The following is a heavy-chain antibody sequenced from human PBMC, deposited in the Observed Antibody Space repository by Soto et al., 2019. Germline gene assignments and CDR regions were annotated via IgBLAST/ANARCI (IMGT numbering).Heavy chain of an antibody. CDR2: INCDTGDT. CDR1: GYTFIGYY. J-gene: IGHJ4*02. V-gene: IGHV1-2*04. CDR3: AREGVHLGSPGTFYDY. Sequence: QVQLVQSGAEVKKSGASVRVSCKTSGYTFIGYYIHWVRQAPGQGLEWMGWINCDTGDTRYAQNFQGWITMTRDTSTTTAYMDVSRLTSDDTALYFCAREGVHLGSPGTFYDYWGQGTLVTVSS. D-gene: IGHD6-13*01.